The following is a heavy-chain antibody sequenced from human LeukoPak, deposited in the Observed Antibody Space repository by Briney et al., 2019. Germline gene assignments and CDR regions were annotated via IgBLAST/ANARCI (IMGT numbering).Heavy chain of an antibody. Sequence: GGSLRLSCAASGFTFSTYWMSWVRQAPGKGLEWVANMKQDGSEKYSVDSVKGRFTISRDNAKKSLYLQMNSLRAEDTAVYYCARDLGQYYDTSDNWFDPWGQGTLVTVSS. CDR2: MKQDGSEK. V-gene: IGHV3-7*01. CDR3: ARDLGQYYDTSDNWFDP. D-gene: IGHD3-22*01. CDR1: GFTFSTYW. J-gene: IGHJ5*02.